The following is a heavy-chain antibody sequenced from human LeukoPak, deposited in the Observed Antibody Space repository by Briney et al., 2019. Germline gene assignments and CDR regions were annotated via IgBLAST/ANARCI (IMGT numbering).Heavy chain of an antibody. D-gene: IGHD4-17*01. CDR3: ARRRGDSPAFDI. J-gene: IGHJ3*02. CDR1: GFTVSSNY. Sequence: GGSLRLSCAASGFTVSSNYMSWVRQAPGKGLEWVSVIYSGGTTYYADSVRGRLTISRDNSKNTLYLQMNSLRADDTAMYYCARRRGDSPAFDIWGQGTMVTVSS. CDR2: IYSGGTT. V-gene: IGHV3-53*01.